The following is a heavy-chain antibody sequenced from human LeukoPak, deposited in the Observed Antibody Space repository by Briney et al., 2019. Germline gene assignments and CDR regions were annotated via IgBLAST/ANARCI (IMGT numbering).Heavy chain of an antibody. D-gene: IGHD2-15*01. CDR2: TSGSGGNS. CDR1: GFTFRSYD. Sequence: GGSLRPSCAASGFTFRSYDMSWVRQAPGKGLEWVAATSGSGGNSYYADSVRGRFTISRDNSKNTLYLQMDSLRAEDTALYYCAKQCRGYDRDQWAQGPLVPVPS. CDR3: AKQCRGYDRDQ. V-gene: IGHV3-23*01. J-gene: IGHJ4*02.